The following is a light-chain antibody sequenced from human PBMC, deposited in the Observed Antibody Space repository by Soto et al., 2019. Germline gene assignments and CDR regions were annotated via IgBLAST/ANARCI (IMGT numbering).Light chain of an antibody. Sequence: DIVLTQTPATLSLSPWEGATLSCRASQSVSSTFLAWYQHKPGRPPRLLIYGASSRATDIPDRFSGGGSGTDFTLTIIRLEPEDFAVYYCQQYGSSPWTFGQGTKVDIK. CDR3: QQYGSSPWT. V-gene: IGKV3-20*01. CDR1: QSVSSTF. CDR2: GAS. J-gene: IGKJ1*01.